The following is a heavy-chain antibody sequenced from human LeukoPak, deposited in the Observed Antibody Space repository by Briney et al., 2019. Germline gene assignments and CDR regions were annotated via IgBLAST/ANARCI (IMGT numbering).Heavy chain of an antibody. Sequence: GASVKVSCRVSVYPFTVTYIHWMRQAPSQGLERIGWINPDNGDGQGAQKFQARGRMTRDPSISTAYMALTGLPSDDPALDFCALSIQSASIPAFDYWGQGTLITVSS. D-gene: IGHD5-24*01. J-gene: IGHJ4*02. CDR3: ALSIQSASIPAFDY. CDR1: VYPFTVTY. V-gene: IGHV1-2*02. CDR2: INPDNGDG.